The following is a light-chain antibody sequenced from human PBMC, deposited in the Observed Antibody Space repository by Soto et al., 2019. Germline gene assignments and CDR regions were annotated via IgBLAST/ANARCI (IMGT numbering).Light chain of an antibody. Sequence: SLLPQSPITQSLAPGQRDTLSLRASQTVGSNYLAWYQQKPGQAPRVLIHGASSRATGIPDRFNGSGSGTDFTFTISRLEPEDFAVYYCQQYSSSPRTFGQGTRLEIK. J-gene: IGKJ5*01. CDR3: QQYSSSPRT. CDR1: QTVGSNY. V-gene: IGKV3-20*01. CDR2: GAS.